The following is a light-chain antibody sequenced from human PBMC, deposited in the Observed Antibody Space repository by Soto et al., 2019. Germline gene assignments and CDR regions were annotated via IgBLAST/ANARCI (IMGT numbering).Light chain of an antibody. V-gene: IGLV2-14*01. J-gene: IGLJ1*01. CDR1: SSDVGGYNY. CDR2: EVN. Sequence: QSVLTQPASVSGSPGQSITISCTGTSSDVGGYNYVSWYQQHPGKAPKLMIYEVNNRPSGVSNRFSGSKSGNTASLTISGLQAEDEADYYCSSYTAGGTIFGTGTKVTVL. CDR3: SSYTAGGTI.